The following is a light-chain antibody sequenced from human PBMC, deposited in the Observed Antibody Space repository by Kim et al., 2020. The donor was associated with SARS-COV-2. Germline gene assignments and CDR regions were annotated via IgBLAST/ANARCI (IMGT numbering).Light chain of an antibody. CDR2: KAS. J-gene: IGKJ2*01. CDR3: QQYDSFPYA. CDR1: QSINSW. V-gene: IGKV1-5*03. Sequence: DIQMTQSPSTLSASVGDRVTLTCRASQSINSWLDWYQQKPGKAPKLLIYKASDLESGVPSRFSGSGSGTEFTLTINSLQPDDFVTYYCQQYDSFPYAFGQGTKLEI.